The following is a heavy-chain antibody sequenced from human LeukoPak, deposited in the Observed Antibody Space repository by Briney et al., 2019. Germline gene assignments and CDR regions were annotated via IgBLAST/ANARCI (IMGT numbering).Heavy chain of an antibody. Sequence: SETLSLTCTVSGGSISSYYWSWIRQPPGKGLEWIGYIYYGGSTNYNPSLKSRVTISVDTSKNQFSLKLSSVTAADTAVYYCARVRAYSMAYYFDYWGQGTLVTVSS. CDR1: GGSISSYY. J-gene: IGHJ4*02. CDR2: IYYGGST. D-gene: IGHD4-11*01. CDR3: ARVRAYSMAYYFDY. V-gene: IGHV4-59*01.